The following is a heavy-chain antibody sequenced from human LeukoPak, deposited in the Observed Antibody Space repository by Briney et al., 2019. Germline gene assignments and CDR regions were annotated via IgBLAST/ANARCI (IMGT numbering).Heavy chain of an antibody. D-gene: IGHD6-19*01. V-gene: IGHV3-23*01. CDR1: GFTFSSYA. CDR3: AKGTQWLLPDSFDN. Sequence: PGGSQRLSCAASGFTFSSYAMSWARQAPGKGLEWVSGISGSVYSTYYADSVKGRFTISRDNSKNTLFLQMHSLRAEDTAVYYCAKGTQWLLPDSFDNWGQGTLVTVSS. J-gene: IGHJ4*02. CDR2: ISGSVYST.